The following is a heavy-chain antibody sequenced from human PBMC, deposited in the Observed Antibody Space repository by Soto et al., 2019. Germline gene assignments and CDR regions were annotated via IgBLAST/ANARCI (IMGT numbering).Heavy chain of an antibody. CDR2: ISASGDTT. V-gene: IGHV3-23*01. CDR3: AAQATGYFVPFDF. CDR1: GFSFSTCA. Sequence: EVQLLESGGGLVQPGGSLRLSCAASGFSFSTCAVSWVRQAPGKGLEWVSSISASGDTTHYAESVRGRFTIPRDNSRNTLHSQMSSLTAEHTAIYPCAAQATGYFVPFDFWGGGTLITVSS. J-gene: IGHJ4*02. D-gene: IGHD3-22*01.